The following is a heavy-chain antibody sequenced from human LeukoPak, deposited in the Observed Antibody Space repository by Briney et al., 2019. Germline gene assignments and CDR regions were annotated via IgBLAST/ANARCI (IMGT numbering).Heavy chain of an antibody. Sequence: GASVNVSCKASGYTFTGYYMHWVRQAPGQGLEWMGGIIPIFGTANYAQKFQGRVTITADESTSTAYMELSSLRSEDTAVYYCARPYYYDSSGYRDYDAFGIWGQGTMVTVSS. CDR3: ARPYYYDSSGYRDYDAFGI. J-gene: IGHJ3*02. D-gene: IGHD3-22*01. CDR1: GYTFTGYY. CDR2: IIPIFGTA. V-gene: IGHV1-69*13.